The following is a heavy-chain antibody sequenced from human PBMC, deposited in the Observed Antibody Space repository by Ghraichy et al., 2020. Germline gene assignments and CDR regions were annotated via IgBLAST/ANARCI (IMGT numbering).Heavy chain of an antibody. CDR2: ISGSGGST. CDR1: GFTFSSYA. D-gene: IGHD3-3*01. J-gene: IGHJ3*02. Sequence: GSLRLSCAASGFTFSSYAMSWVRQAPGKGLEWVSAISGSGGSTYYADSVKGRFTISRDNSKNTLYLQMNSLRAEDTAVYYCAKVLLWIGYYEAFDSWGQGTMVTVSS. CDR3: AKVLLWIGYYEAFDS. V-gene: IGHV3-23*01.